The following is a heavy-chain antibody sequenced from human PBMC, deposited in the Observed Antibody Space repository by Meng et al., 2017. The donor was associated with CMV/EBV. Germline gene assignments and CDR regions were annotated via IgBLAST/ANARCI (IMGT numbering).Heavy chain of an antibody. D-gene: IGHD5-18*01. CDR3: ARPTAGYSYGLVIRNNWFDP. J-gene: IGHJ5*02. V-gene: IGHV3-30*02. CDR2: IRYDGSNK. CDR1: GFTFSSYG. Sequence: GGSLRLSCAASGFTFSSYGMHWVRQAPGKGLEWVAFIRYDGSNKYYADSAKGRFTISRDNSKNTLYLQMNSLRAEDTAVYYCARPTAGYSYGLVIRNNWFDPWGQGTLVTVSS.